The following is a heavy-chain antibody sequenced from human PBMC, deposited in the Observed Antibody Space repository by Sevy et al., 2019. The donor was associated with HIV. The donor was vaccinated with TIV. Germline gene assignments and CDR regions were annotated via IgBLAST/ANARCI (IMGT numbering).Heavy chain of an antibody. CDR1: GFTVSSNY. Sequence: GGSLRLSCAASGFTVSSNYMSWVRQAPGMGLEWVSVIYSGGSTYYADSVKGRFTISRDNSKNTLYLQMNSLRAEDTAVYYCARESSRGFDYWGQRTLVTVSS. J-gene: IGHJ4*02. CDR3: ARESSRGFDY. CDR2: IYSGGST. D-gene: IGHD6-13*01. V-gene: IGHV3-53*01.